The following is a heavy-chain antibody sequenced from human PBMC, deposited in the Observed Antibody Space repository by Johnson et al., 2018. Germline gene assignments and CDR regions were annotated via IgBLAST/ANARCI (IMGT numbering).Heavy chain of an antibody. J-gene: IGHJ3*02. D-gene: IGHD3-22*01. V-gene: IGHV3-15*01. CDR3: TSILYYYDSSGSHAFDI. CDR1: GFTFNNAW. Sequence: VHLVESGGGLVKPGGSLRLSCAASGFTFNNAWMSWVRQAPGKSLEWVGHIKSKADGESADYAAPVKGRFTISRDDSKNTLYLHMNNLKTEDTAVYYCTSILYYYDSSGSHAFDIWGQGTMVTVSS. CDR2: IKSKADGESA.